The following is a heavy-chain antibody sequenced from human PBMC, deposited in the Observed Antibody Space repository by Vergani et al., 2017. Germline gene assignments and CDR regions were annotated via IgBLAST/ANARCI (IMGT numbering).Heavy chain of an antibody. CDR2: ISASSTYI. V-gene: IGHV3-21*02. Sequence: QLVESGGGLVKPGGSLRLSCAASGLAVSSYSMNWVRQIPGKGLEWVSSISASSTYIYYADAVRGRFTISRDNAKTSLFLQMNSLRAEDTAVYYCVRDVRVSRTWGQGTLVAVSS. CDR1: GLAVSSYS. CDR3: VRDVRVSRT. J-gene: IGHJ3*01.